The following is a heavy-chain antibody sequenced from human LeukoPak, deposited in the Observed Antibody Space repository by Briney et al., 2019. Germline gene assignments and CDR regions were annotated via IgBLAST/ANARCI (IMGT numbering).Heavy chain of an antibody. J-gene: IGHJ4*02. CDR2: IGGSGGST. Sequence: GGSLRLSCAASGFTFSSYAMSWVRQAPGKGLEWVSAIGGSGGSTYYADSVKGRFTISRDNSKNTLYLQMNSLRAEDTAVYYCAKTRVMIVVLYYFDYWGQGTLVTVSS. CDR3: AKTRVMIVVLYYFDY. V-gene: IGHV3-23*01. CDR1: GFTFSSYA. D-gene: IGHD3-22*01.